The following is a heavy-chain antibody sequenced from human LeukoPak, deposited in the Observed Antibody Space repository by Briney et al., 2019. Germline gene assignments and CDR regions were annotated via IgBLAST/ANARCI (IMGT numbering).Heavy chain of an antibody. D-gene: IGHD6-13*01. CDR1: GYSISSGYY. CDR3: ARGEQHFAEYFQH. CDR2: IYHSGST. V-gene: IGHV4-38-2*02. J-gene: IGHJ1*01. Sequence: PSETLSLTCTVSGYSISSGYYWGWIRQPPGKGLEWIGSIYHSGSTYYNPSLKSRVTISVDTSKNQFSLKLSSVTAADTAVYYCARGEQHFAEYFQHWGQGTLVTVSS.